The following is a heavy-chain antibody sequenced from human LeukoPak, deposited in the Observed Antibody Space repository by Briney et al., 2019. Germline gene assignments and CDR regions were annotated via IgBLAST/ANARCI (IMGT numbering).Heavy chain of an antibody. J-gene: IGHJ5*02. Sequence: PSETLSLTCTVSGASISSYYWSWIRQPPGKGLEWIGYIYYSGSTNYNPSLKSRVTISVDTSKNQFSLKLSSVTAADTAVYYCARVDYDFWSGYYTGGYRVDPWGQGTLVTVSS. CDR3: ARVDYDFWSGYYTGGYRVDP. CDR2: IYYSGST. D-gene: IGHD3-3*01. V-gene: IGHV4-59*01. CDR1: GASISSYY.